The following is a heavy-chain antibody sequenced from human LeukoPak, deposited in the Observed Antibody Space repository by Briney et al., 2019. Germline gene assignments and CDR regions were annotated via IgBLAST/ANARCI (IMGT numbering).Heavy chain of an antibody. Sequence: ASMKVSCKASGYSFANYYLHWVRQAPGQGFEWMGIINPGGGSTTYAQKFQGRVTMTRDTSTSTVYMELSSLRSEDTAVYYCARGGFTTMVRGVIITLDAFDIWGQGTMVTVSS. V-gene: IGHV1-46*01. CDR3: ARGGFTTMVRGVIITLDAFDI. CDR1: GYSFANYY. D-gene: IGHD3-10*01. CDR2: INPGGGST. J-gene: IGHJ3*02.